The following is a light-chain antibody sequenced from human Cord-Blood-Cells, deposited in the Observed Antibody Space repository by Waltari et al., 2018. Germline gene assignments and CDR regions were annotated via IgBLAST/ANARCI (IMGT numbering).Light chain of an antibody. CDR3: MQGTHWLGYT. CDR1: QSLVYSDGNTY. Sequence: DVVMTQSPLSLPVTLGQPASISCRSRQSLVYSDGNTYLNWFQQRPGQSTRRLIYKVSNRDSGVPDRFSGSGSGTDFTLKISRVEAEDVGVYYCMQGTHWLGYTFGQGTKLEIK. V-gene: IGKV2-30*01. CDR2: KVS. J-gene: IGKJ2*01.